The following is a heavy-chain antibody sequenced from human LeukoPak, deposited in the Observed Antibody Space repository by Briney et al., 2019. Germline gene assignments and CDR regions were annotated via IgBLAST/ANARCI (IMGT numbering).Heavy chain of an antibody. V-gene: IGHV3-20*04. CDR2: INWNGGST. CDR1: GFTCDDYG. J-gene: IGHJ4*02. CDR3: ARTAVYCSSTSCYHYFDY. Sequence: GGSLRLSCAASGFTCDDYGMSWVRQAPGKGLEWVSGINWNGGSTGYADSVKGRFTISRDNAKNSLYLQMNSLRAEDTALYYCARTAVYCSSTSCYHYFDYWGQGTLVTVSS. D-gene: IGHD2-2*01.